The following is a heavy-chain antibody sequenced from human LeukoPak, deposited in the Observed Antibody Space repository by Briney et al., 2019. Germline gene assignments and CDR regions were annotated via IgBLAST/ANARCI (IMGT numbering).Heavy chain of an antibody. CDR1: GYTFTGYY. CDR3: ARVGLERRWFDP. D-gene: IGHD1-1*01. J-gene: IGHJ5*02. CDR2: ISAYNGNT. Sequence: ASVKVSCKASGYTFTGYYMHWVRQAPGQGLEWMGWISAYNGNTNYAQKLQGRVTMTTGTSTSTAYMELRSLRSDDTAVYYCARVGLERRWFDPWGQGTLVTVSS. V-gene: IGHV1-18*04.